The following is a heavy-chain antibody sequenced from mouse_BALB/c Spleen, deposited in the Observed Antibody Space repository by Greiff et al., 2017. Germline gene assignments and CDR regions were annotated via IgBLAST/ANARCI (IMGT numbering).Heavy chain of an antibody. J-gene: IGHJ4*01. CDR2: IYPGSGNT. CDR1: GYTFTDYY. V-gene: IGHV1-77*01. Sequence: VQLQQSGAELARPGASVKLSCKASGYTFTDYYINWVKQRTGQGLEWIGEIYPGSGNTYYNEKFKGKATLTADKSSSTAYMQLSSLTSEDSAVYFCATLLRYAMDYGGQGTSVTVSS. CDR3: ATLLRYAMDY. D-gene: IGHD1-1*01.